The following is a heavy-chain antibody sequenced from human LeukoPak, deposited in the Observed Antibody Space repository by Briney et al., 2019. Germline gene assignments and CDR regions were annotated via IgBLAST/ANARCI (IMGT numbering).Heavy chain of an antibody. D-gene: IGHD2-8*01. CDR3: AREMEGFDY. CDR1: GFTFSRYW. V-gene: IGHV3-7*01. J-gene: IGHJ4*02. Sequence: GGSLRLSCAASGFTFSRYWISWVRQAPGKGLEWVANIKQDGSEKSYVDSVKGRFTISRDNAKNSLYLQMDSLRAEDTAVYYCAREMEGFDYWGQGTLVTVSS. CDR2: IKQDGSEK.